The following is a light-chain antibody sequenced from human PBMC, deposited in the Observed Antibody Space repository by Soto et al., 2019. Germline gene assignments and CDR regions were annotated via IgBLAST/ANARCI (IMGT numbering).Light chain of an antibody. CDR2: HAS. CDR1: QSVLFNSNDHSY. J-gene: IGKJ1*01. CDR3: QQSYIRPLT. Sequence: MTPYSESLAAFMGGRATINCKSSQSVLFNSNDHSYLGWYQQKPGKAPKALIYHASSLESGVPSRFSGSGSGTDFTLTIASLQPEDFATYFCQQSYIRPLTFGQGTKVEIK. V-gene: IGKV1-39*01.